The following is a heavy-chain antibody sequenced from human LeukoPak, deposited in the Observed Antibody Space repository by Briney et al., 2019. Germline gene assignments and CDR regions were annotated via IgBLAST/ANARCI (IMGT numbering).Heavy chain of an antibody. D-gene: IGHD3-10*02. CDR1: GFTFSSYE. V-gene: IGHV3-48*03. J-gene: IGHJ6*04. Sequence: GGSLRLSCAASGFTFSSYEMKWVRQAPGKGLEWVSSISSSGSTIYYADSVKGRFTISRDNAKNSLYLQMNSLRAEDTAVYYCAELGITMIGGVWGKGTTVTISS. CDR2: ISSSGSTI. CDR3: AELGITMIGGV.